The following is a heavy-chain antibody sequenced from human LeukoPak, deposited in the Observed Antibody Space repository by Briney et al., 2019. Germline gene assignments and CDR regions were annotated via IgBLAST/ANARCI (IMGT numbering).Heavy chain of an antibody. J-gene: IGHJ3*02. CDR3: ARDDDSSGYYSSSAFDI. CDR2: IIPIFGTA. CDR1: GGTFGSYA. V-gene: IGHV1-69*05. D-gene: IGHD3-22*01. Sequence: ASVKVSCKASGGTFGSYAISWVRQAPGQGLEWMGRIIPIFGTANYAQKFQGRVTITTDESTSTAYMELSSLRSEDTAVYYCARDDDSSGYYSSSAFDIWGQGTMVTVSS.